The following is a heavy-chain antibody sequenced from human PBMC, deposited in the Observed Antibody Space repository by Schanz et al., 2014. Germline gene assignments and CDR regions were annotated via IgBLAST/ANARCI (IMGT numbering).Heavy chain of an antibody. CDR2: ISGSGGST. V-gene: IGHV3-NL1*01. Sequence: QVQLVESGGGVVQPGRSLRLSCAASGFTFSSYSMNWVRQAPGKGLEWVSAISGSGGSTYYADSVKGRFTISRDNAKNTLYLHMNTLRSEDTAVYYCAKDSTHIDIVLVPTAIDYWGQGTLVTVSS. D-gene: IGHD2-2*01. J-gene: IGHJ4*02. CDR1: GFTFSSYS. CDR3: AKDSTHIDIVLVPTAIDY.